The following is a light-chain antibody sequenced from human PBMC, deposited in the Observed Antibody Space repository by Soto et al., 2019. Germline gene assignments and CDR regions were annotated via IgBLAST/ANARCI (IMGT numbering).Light chain of an antibody. Sequence: LSASVGDRVTITCRASQSISNYLNWYQQKPGKAPKLLIYAASSMQSGVPSRFSGSGSETDFTLTISSLQPDDSATYYCQQSFSPLWTFGQGTKVEV. J-gene: IGKJ1*01. CDR1: QSISNY. V-gene: IGKV1-39*01. CDR2: AAS. CDR3: QQSFSPLWT.